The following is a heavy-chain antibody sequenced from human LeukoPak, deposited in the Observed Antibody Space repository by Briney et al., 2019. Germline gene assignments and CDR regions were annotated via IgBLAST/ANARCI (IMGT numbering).Heavy chain of an antibody. CDR1: GGSISSNY. D-gene: IGHD3-9*01. J-gene: IGHJ3*02. CDR2: IYYSGNI. Sequence: SETLSLTCTVSGGSISSNYWSWIRQPPGKGLEWIGYIYYSGNINYNPSLKSRVTISVDTSKNQFSLKLSSVTAADTAVYYCARRDTIPQGAFDIWGQGTMVTVTS. V-gene: IGHV4-59*08. CDR3: ARRDTIPQGAFDI.